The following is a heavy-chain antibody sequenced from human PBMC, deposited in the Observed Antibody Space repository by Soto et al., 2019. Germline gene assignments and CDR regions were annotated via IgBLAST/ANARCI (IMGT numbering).Heavy chain of an antibody. D-gene: IGHD4-17*01. CDR1: GYSFTTHG. CDR2: ISAYNGDT. Sequence: QVQLVQSEAEVRKPGASVKVSCKASGYSFTTHGISWVRRAPGHGPEWMGWISAYNGDTHYVQRFQGRLTMTTDTSTSTAYMELRSRTSDDTAVYYCARDPPFSGILRGTPLMDVWGQGTTVTVSS. J-gene: IGHJ6*02. V-gene: IGHV1-18*04. CDR3: ARDPPFSGILRGTPLMDV.